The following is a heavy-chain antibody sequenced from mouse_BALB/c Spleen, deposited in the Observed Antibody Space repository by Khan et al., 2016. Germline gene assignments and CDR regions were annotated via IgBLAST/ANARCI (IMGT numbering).Heavy chain of an antibody. V-gene: IGHV1-61*01. CDR2: IHPSDSES. CDR3: TRSAYGNHPYYAMDY. J-gene: IGHJ4*01. Sequence: QVQLQQPGTELVRPGASVKLSCKASGYSFTRYWMNWVKQRPGQGLEWIGMIHPSDSESRLNQKFKDMATLTVDNSSSIAYMQLSSPTSEDSAVYYCTRSAYGNHPYYAMDYWGQGTSVTVSS. D-gene: IGHD1-1*01. CDR1: GYSFTRYW.